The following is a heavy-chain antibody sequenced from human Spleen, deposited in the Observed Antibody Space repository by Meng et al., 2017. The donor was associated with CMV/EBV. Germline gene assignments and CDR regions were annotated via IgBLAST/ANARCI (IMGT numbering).Heavy chain of an antibody. Sequence: GGSLRLSCAASGFIFRDYYMTWIRQAPGKGLECISHISGSGGTIYYADSVRGRFSIPRDNGNQSLVLQMDSLRAEDTAMYYCARCGGDCYHGDYWGQGTPVTVSS. D-gene: IGHD2-21*01. CDR3: ARCGGDCYHGDY. CDR2: ISGSGGTI. V-gene: IGHV3-11*01. J-gene: IGHJ4*02. CDR1: GFIFRDYY.